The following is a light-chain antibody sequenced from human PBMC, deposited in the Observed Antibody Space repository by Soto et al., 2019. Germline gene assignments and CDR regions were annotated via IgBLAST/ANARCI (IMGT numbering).Light chain of an antibody. CDR1: SNDVGDYNY. CDR2: DVN. CDR3: SSYTSSNNVV. V-gene: IGLV2-14*03. Sequence: QSALTQPASVSGSPGQSITISCTGTSNDVGDYNYVSWYQQHPGKAPKLMIYDVNNRPSGVSNRLSGSKSGNTASLTISGLQAEDEADYYCSSYTSSNNVVFGGGTKVTVL. J-gene: IGLJ2*01.